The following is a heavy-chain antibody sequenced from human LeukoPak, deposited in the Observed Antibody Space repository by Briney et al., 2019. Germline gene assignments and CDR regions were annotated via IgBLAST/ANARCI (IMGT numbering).Heavy chain of an antibody. Sequence: GASVKVSCKASGYTFTSYGISWVRQAPGQGLEWMGWISADNGKTNYAQKLQGRVTMTTDTSTTTAYMELRSLRSEDTAVYYCAKEVPIMDSGYGWMYFDYWGQGTLVTVSS. CDR1: GYTFTSYG. V-gene: IGHV1-18*01. D-gene: IGHD5-12*01. CDR3: AKEVPIMDSGYGWMYFDY. J-gene: IGHJ4*02. CDR2: ISADNGKT.